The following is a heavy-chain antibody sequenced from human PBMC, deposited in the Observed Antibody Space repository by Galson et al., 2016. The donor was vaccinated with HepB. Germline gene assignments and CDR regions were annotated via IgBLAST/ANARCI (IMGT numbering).Heavy chain of an antibody. CDR2: ITRSADLI. J-gene: IGHJ4*02. V-gene: IGHV3-48*01. Sequence: SLRLSCAASGFSFSSYAMNWVRQAPGKGLEWIAYITRSADLIYYADSVKGRLTISRDNSKNTLYLQMNSLRAEDTAVYFCAKDYSGSYPIYYFDYWGQGTLVTVSS. D-gene: IGHD1-26*01. CDR3: AKDYSGSYPIYYFDY. CDR1: GFSFSSYA.